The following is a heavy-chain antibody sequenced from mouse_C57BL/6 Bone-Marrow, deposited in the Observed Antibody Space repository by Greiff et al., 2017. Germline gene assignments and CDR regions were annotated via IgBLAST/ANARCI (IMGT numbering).Heavy chain of an antibody. V-gene: IGHV5-2*01. J-gene: IGHJ3*01. Sequence: EVKLMESGGGLVQPGESLKLSCESNEYEFPSHDMSWVRKTPEKRLELVAAINSDGGSTYYPDTMERRFIISRDNTKKTLYLQMSSLRSEDTALYYCARLYDGYYWFAYWGQGTLVTVSA. CDR1: EYEFPSHD. CDR2: INSDGGST. D-gene: IGHD2-3*01. CDR3: ARLYDGYYWFAY.